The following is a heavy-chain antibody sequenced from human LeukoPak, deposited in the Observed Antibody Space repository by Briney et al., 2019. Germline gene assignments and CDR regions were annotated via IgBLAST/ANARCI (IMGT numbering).Heavy chain of an antibody. Sequence: GGSLRLSCAASGFTVSSNYMSWVRQAPGKGLEWVSVIYSGGSTYYADSVKGRFTISRDNSKNTLYLQMNSLRAEDTAVYYCARELWPGELWGLFEYGGQEPLVPVP. D-gene: IGHD3-16*01. CDR2: IYSGGST. CDR1: GFTVSSNY. J-gene: IGHJ4*02. V-gene: IGHV3-53*01. CDR3: ARELWPGELWGLFEY.